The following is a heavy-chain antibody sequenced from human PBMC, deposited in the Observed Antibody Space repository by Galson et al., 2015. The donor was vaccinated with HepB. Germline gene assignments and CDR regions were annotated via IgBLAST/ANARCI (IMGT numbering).Heavy chain of an antibody. J-gene: IGHJ5*02. CDR2: IYYSGST. CDR3: ARWGRAGDQGENWFDP. D-gene: IGHD7-27*01. V-gene: IGHV4-61*01. CDR1: GGSVSSGSYY. Sequence: LTCTVSGGSVSSGSYYWSWIRQPPGKGLEWIGYIYYSGSTNYNPSLKSRVTISVDTSKNQFSLKLSSVTAADTAVYYCARWGRAGDQGENWFDPWGQGTLVTVSS.